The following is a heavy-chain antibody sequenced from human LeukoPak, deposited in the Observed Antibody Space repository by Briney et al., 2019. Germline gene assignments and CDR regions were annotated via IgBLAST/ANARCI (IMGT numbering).Heavy chain of an antibody. J-gene: IGHJ4*02. D-gene: IGHD3-3*01. Sequence: ASVKVSCKASGYTFTGYGISWVRQAPGQGLEWMGWISAYNGNTNYAQKLQGRVTMTTDTSTSTAYMELRSLRSDDTAVYYCARGNPTTYYDFWSGYLIDYWGQGTLVTVSS. CDR1: GYTFTGYG. CDR2: ISAYNGNT. CDR3: ARGNPTTYYDFWSGYLIDY. V-gene: IGHV1-18*01.